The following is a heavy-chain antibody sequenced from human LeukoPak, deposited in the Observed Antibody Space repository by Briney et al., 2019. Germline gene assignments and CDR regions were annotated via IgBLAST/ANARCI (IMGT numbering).Heavy chain of an antibody. J-gene: IGHJ6*03. D-gene: IGHD1-1*01. V-gene: IGHV3-23*01. Sequence: PGGSLRLSCAASGFTFSSYGMSWVRQAPGKGLEWVSAISGSGGSTYYADSVKGRFTTSRDNSKNTLYLQMNSLRAEDTAVYYCAKDLEDYYYYMDVWGKGTTVTISS. CDR3: AKDLEDYYYYMDV. CDR2: ISGSGGST. CDR1: GFTFSSYG.